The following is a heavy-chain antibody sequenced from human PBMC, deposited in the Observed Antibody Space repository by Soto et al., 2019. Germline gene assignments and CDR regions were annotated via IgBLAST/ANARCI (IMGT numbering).Heavy chain of an antibody. CDR2: ISAYNGNT. CDR1: GYTFTSYG. Sequence: GASVKVSCKASGYTFTSYGISWVRQAPGQGLEWMGWISAYNGNTNYAQKLQGRVTMTTDTSTSTAYMELRSLRSDDTAAYYCAREDSSGYTYNWFDPWGQGTLVTVAS. J-gene: IGHJ5*02. V-gene: IGHV1-18*01. D-gene: IGHD3-22*01. CDR3: AREDSSGYTYNWFDP.